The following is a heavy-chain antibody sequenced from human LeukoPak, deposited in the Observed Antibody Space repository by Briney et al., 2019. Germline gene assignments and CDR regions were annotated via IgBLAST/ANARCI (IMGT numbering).Heavy chain of an antibody. CDR3: VSYDSSGYSFDY. Sequence: GGSLRLSCAASGFTFSDSYMSWIRQAPGKGLDWVSYISTSGSTIYYADSVKGRFTISRDNAKNSLYLQMNSLRAEDTAVYYCVSYDSSGYSFDYWGQGTLVTVSS. CDR1: GFTFSDSY. CDR2: ISTSGSTI. V-gene: IGHV3-11*01. J-gene: IGHJ4*02. D-gene: IGHD3-22*01.